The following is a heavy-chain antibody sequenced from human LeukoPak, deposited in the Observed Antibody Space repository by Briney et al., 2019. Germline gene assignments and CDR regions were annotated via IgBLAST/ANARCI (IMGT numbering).Heavy chain of an antibody. CDR2: IYTSGST. V-gene: IGHV4-59*10. J-gene: IGHJ2*01. CDR3: ARGGRGIFGVVIPTPAHWYFDL. CDR1: GGSFSGYY. D-gene: IGHD3-3*01. Sequence: KPSETLSLTCAVYGGSFSGYYWSWIRQPAGKGLEWIGRIYTSGSTNYNPSLKSRVTMSVDTSKNQFSLKLSSVTAADTAVYYCARGGRGIFGVVIPTPAHWYFDLWGRGTLVTVSS.